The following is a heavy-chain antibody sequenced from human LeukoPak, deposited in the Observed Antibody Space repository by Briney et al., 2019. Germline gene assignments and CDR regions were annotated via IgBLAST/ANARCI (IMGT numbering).Heavy chain of an antibody. CDR1: GGSFSGYY. Sequence: NSAETLSLTCAAYGGSFSGYYWSWIRQPPGKGLEWIGEINHSGSTNYNPSPKSRLTISVDTSKNQSSLKLSSVTAADTAVYYCARHPRGGIDYWGQGTLVTVSS. CDR3: ARHPRGGIDY. D-gene: IGHD3-10*01. V-gene: IGHV4-34*01. CDR2: INHSGST. J-gene: IGHJ4*02.